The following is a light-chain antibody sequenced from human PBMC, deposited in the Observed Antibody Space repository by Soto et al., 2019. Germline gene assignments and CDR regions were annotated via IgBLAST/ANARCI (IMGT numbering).Light chain of an antibody. V-gene: IGLV2-11*01. CDR2: DVS. CDR1: SSDVGGYNY. J-gene: IGLJ3*02. Sequence: QSVLTQPRSVSGSPGQSVTISCTGTSSDVGGYNYVSWYQPHPGKAPKLMIYDVSKRPSGVPDRFSGSKSGNTASLTISGLQAEDEADYYCCSYAGSYTWVFGGGTKLTVL. CDR3: CSYAGSYTWV.